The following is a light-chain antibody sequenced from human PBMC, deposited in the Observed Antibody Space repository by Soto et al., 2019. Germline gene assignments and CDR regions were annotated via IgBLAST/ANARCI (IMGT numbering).Light chain of an antibody. Sequence: QSVLTQPASGYGSPGQSITISCTGTSSDVGSYNLVSWYQQHPGKAPKLMIYEVSKRPSGVSNRFSGSKSGNTASLKISGLQAEDEADYYCCSYAGSSTPLIFGTGTKVTVL. CDR2: EVS. CDR3: CSYAGSSTPLI. J-gene: IGLJ1*01. V-gene: IGLV2-23*02. CDR1: SSDVGSYNL.